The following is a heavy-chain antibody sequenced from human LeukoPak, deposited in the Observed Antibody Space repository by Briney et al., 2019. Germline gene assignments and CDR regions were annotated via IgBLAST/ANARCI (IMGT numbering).Heavy chain of an antibody. J-gene: IGHJ4*02. CDR1: GFTFRSYE. D-gene: IGHD6-6*01. CDR3: ARDLEYTTSSGDY. V-gene: IGHV3-48*03. Sequence: GGSLRLSCAASGFTFRSYEMNWARQAPGKGLEWVSYISSSGSTIFYADSVKGRFTISRDNAKNSLYLQMNSLRAEDTAVYYCARDLEYTTSSGDYWGQGTLVIVSS. CDR2: ISSSGSTI.